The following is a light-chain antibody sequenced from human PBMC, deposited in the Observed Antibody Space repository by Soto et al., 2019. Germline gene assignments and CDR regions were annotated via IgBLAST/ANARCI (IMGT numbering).Light chain of an antibody. J-gene: IGKJ2*01. CDR3: QQYNNWPYT. CDR1: QSVSSN. Sequence: EIVMTQSPATLSVSPGERATLSCTASQSVSSNFAWYQQKPGQAPRLLIYGASTRATGIPARFSGSGSGTEFTLTISSLQSEYCAVYDCQQYNNWPYTFGQGNKLEIK. V-gene: IGKV3-15*01. CDR2: GAS.